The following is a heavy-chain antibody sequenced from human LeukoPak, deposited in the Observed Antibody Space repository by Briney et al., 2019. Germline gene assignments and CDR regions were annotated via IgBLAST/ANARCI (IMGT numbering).Heavy chain of an antibody. CDR1: GFTFSSYG. D-gene: IGHD3-10*01. Sequence: PGGSLRLSCAASGFTFSSYGMSWVRQAPGKGLEWVSGIHAGGDNTYYADSVKGRFTISRDNSKNTLYLQMNSLRAEDTAVYYCAKGMVRGVILKGFDYWGQGTLVTVSS. CDR2: IHAGGDNT. J-gene: IGHJ4*02. CDR3: AKGMVRGVILKGFDY. V-gene: IGHV3-23*01.